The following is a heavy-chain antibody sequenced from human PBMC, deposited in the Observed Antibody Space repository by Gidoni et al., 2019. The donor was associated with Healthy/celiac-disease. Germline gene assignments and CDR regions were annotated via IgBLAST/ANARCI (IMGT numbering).Heavy chain of an antibody. V-gene: IGHV3-23*01. CDR3: GKSMLKYYDSDFDY. D-gene: IGHD3-22*01. CDR1: GFTFSSYA. Sequence: EVQLLESGGGLVQPGGSLRLSCAASGFTFSSYAMSWVRQAPGKGLGWVSASSGRGGSTYYADSLKGRFTISRDNSKNTLYLQMNSLRAEDTAVYYCGKSMLKYYDSDFDYWGQGTLVTVSS. CDR2: SSGRGGST. J-gene: IGHJ4*02.